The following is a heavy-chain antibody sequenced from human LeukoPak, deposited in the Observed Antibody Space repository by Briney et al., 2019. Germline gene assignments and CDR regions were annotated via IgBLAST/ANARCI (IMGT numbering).Heavy chain of an antibody. CDR2: INHSGST. D-gene: IGHD1-20*01. V-gene: IGHV4-34*01. CDR3: ARYNWNPNWFDP. J-gene: IGHJ5*02. CDR1: GDFVSADYY. Sequence: SETLSLTCIVSGDFVSADYYWSWIRPPPGKGLEWIGEINHSGSTNYNPSLKSRVTISVDTSKNQFSLKLSSVTAADTAVYYCARYNWNPNWFDPWGQGTLVTVSS.